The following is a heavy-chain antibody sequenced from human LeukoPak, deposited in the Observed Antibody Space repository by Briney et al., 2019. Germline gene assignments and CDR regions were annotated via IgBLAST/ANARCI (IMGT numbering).Heavy chain of an antibody. D-gene: IGHD3-10*01. CDR2: IYTSGST. CDR3: ARVEEGYGSGRRENFYYYYMDV. J-gene: IGHJ6*03. CDR1: GGSISSGSYY. V-gene: IGHV4-61*02. Sequence: SETLSLTCTVSGGSISSGSYYWSWIRQPAGKGLEWIGRIYTSGSTNYNPSLKSRVTISVDTSKNQFSLKLSSVTAADTAVYYCARVEEGYGSGRRENFYYYYMDVWGKGTTVTISS.